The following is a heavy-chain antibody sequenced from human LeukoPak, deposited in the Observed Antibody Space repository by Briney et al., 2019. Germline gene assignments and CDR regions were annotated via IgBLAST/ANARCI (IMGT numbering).Heavy chain of an antibody. Sequence: PGGSLRLSCAASGFTFSTYALSWVRQAPGKGLEWVSYISSSGSTIYYADSVKGRFTISRDNAKNSLYLQMNSLRAEDTAVYYCARDRSPTVTPRWYFDYWGQGTLVTVSS. V-gene: IGHV3-48*03. J-gene: IGHJ4*02. D-gene: IGHD4-11*01. CDR2: ISSSGSTI. CDR3: ARDRSPTVTPRWYFDY. CDR1: GFTFSTYA.